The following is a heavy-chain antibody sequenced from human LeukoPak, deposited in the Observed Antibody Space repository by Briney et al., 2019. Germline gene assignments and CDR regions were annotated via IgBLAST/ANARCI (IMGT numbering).Heavy chain of an antibody. CDR2: ISGSGGST. D-gene: IGHD2-15*01. CDR3: AKLKVAANHFFDY. Sequence: GGSLRLSCAASGFTFSSYGMSWVRQAPGKGLEWVSAISGSGGSTYYADSVKGRFTISRDNSKNTLYLQMNSLRAEDTAVYYCAKLKVAANHFFDYWGQGTLVTVSS. J-gene: IGHJ4*02. CDR1: GFTFSSYG. V-gene: IGHV3-23*01.